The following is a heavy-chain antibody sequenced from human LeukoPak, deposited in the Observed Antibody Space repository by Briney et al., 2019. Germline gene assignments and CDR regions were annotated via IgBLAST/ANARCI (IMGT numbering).Heavy chain of an antibody. CDR3: ARHYVRGVNWFDP. CDR2: LYNSGST. J-gene: IGHJ5*02. CDR1: GGSISDYY. Sequence: SETLSLTCNVSGGSISDYYWSWLRRPAGEGLEWIGRLYNSGSTIYNPSLKSRVTISVDTSKNQFSLKLASVTAADTAVYYCARHYVRGVNWFDPWGQGIMVTVSS. D-gene: IGHD3-10*01. V-gene: IGHV4-4*07.